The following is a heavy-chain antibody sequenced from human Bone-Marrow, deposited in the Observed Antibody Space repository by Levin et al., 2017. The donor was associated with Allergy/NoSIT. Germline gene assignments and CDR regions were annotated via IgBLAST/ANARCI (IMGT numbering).Heavy chain of an antibody. V-gene: IGHV3-30*04. CDR3: ARVRISIVRDSSISPNYYHYGMDV. CDR2: ISYDGSSR. CDR1: GFTFSNFA. D-gene: IGHD3-10*01. Sequence: QAGGSLRLSCAASGFTFSNFAFHWVRQAPGKGLEWVAFISYDGSSRYYADSVKGRFTISRDNSKNTLYLQMNSLRAEDTAVYYCARVRISIVRDSSISPNYYHYGMDVWGPGTTVTVSS. J-gene: IGHJ6*02.